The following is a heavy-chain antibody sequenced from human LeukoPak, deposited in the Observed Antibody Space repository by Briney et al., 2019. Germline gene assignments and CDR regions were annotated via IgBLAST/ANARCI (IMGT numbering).Heavy chain of an antibody. V-gene: IGHV3-23*01. J-gene: IGHJ4*02. CDR2: ISASGGKT. CDR1: GFTFSKFA. D-gene: IGHD2-2*01. Sequence: GGCLRLSCVASGFTFSKFAVSWVRQALGKGLEWVSSISASGGKTYDADSVKGRFTISRDNSKNTFYLDMNSLRADDTAVYYCAKTFGTIDPFEYWGQGTLVTVSS. CDR3: AKTFGTIDPFEY.